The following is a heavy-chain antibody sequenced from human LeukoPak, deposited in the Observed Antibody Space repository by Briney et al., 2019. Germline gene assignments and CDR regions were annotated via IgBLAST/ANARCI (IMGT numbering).Heavy chain of an antibody. CDR1: GFTFSSYG. CDR3: AKLKGPTYDSSGYYYFYFDY. CDR2: ISGSGGST. J-gene: IGHJ4*02. V-gene: IGHV3-23*01. D-gene: IGHD3-22*01. Sequence: PGGSLRLSCAASGFTFSSYGMSWVRQAPGKWLEWVSAISGSGGSTYYADSVKGRFTISRDNSKNTLYLQMNSLRAEDTAVYYCAKLKGPTYDSSGYYYFYFDYWGQGTLVTVSS.